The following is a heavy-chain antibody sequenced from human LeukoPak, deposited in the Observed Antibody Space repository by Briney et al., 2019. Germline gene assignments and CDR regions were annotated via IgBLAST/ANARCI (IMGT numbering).Heavy chain of an antibody. CDR3: ARVVSDYYDSSGYLDY. Sequence: SETLSLTCTVSGGSISSYYWSWIRQPLGKGLEWIGYIYYSGSTNYNPSLKSRVTISVDTSKNQFSLKLSPVTAADTAVYYCARVVSDYYDSSGYLDYWGQGTLVTVSS. J-gene: IGHJ4*02. D-gene: IGHD3-22*01. CDR2: IYYSGST. V-gene: IGHV4-59*01. CDR1: GGSISSYY.